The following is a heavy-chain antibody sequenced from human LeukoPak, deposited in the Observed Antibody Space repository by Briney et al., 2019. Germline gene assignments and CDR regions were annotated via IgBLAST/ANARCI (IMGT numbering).Heavy chain of an antibody. J-gene: IGHJ4*02. D-gene: IGHD2-15*01. CDR1: GYTSTSYD. CDR2: MDPNSGNT. V-gene: IGHV1-8*01. CDR3: AREEVVAAYDY. Sequence: ASVKVSCKASGYTSTSYDINWVRQATGQGLEWMGWMDPNSGNTGYAQKFQGRVTMTRNTSISTAYMELSSLRSEDTAVYYCAREEVVAAYDYWGQGTLVTVSS.